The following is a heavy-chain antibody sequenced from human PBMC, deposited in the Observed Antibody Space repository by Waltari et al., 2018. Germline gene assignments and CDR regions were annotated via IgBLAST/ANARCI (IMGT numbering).Heavy chain of an antibody. D-gene: IGHD3-3*01. V-gene: IGHV3-74*01. CDR3: ATAYDFWSGSSSVDY. CDR1: GFTFRSYW. CDR2: INSDGSST. Sequence: EVQLVESGGGLVQPGGSLRLSCAASGFTFRSYWMHWVRQAPGKGLVWVSRINSDGSSTSYADSVKGRFTISRDNAKNTLYLQMNSLRAEDTAVYYCATAYDFWSGSSSVDYWGQGTLVTVSS. J-gene: IGHJ4*02.